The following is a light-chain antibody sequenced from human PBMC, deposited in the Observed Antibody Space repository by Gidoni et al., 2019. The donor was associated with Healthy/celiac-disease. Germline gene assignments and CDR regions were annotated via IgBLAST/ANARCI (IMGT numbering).Light chain of an antibody. CDR2: AAS. CDR3: QQYYSYPLFT. V-gene: IGKV1-8*01. CDR1: QGISSY. Sequence: AIWMHQSPSSLSASTGDRVTITCRASQGISSYLAWYQQKPGKAPKLLIYAASTLQSGVPSRFSGSGSGTDFTLTISCLQSEDFATYYCQQYYSYPLFTFGPGTKVDIK. J-gene: IGKJ3*01.